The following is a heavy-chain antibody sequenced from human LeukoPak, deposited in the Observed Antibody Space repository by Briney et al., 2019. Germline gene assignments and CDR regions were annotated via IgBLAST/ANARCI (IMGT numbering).Heavy chain of an antibody. D-gene: IGHD1-26*01. J-gene: IGHJ4*02. CDR1: GFSFSLYP. CDR3: AKVEVSGSYD. CDR2: IRDSGGEM. Sequence: PGGSLRLSCAASGFSFSLYPMNWVRQAPGKGLEWLSNIRDSGGEMYYADSVKGRFTISRDNSKNTLYLQMNSLRAEDTAVYYCAKVEVSGSYDWGQGTLVTVSS. V-gene: IGHV3-23*01.